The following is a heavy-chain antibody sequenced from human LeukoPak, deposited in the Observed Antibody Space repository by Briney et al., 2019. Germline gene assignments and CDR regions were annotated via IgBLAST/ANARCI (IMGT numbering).Heavy chain of an antibody. Sequence: SETLSLTCAVYGGSFSGYYWSWIRQPPGKGLEWIGEINHSGSINYNPSLKSRVTISVDTSKNQFSLKLSSVTAADTAVYYCARGPGQWLFYYYYYMDVWGKGTTVTVSS. D-gene: IGHD6-19*01. J-gene: IGHJ6*03. CDR1: GGSFSGYY. CDR2: INHSGSI. CDR3: ARGPGQWLFYYYYYMDV. V-gene: IGHV4-34*01.